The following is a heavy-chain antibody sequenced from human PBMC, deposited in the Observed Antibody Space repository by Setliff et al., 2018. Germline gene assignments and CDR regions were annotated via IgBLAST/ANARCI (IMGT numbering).Heavy chain of an antibody. CDR1: DVSISSSSFY. CDR2: IYYSGST. V-gene: IGHV4-39*01. J-gene: IGHJ4*02. D-gene: IGHD3-3*01. Sequence: TSETLSLTCTVSDVSISSSSFYWAWIRQPPGKGLEWMGSIYYSGSTYYNPSLTSRVTISVDTSNNQFSLNLRSVTAADTAIYYCARHFRSSKVQFLEYLTDYYFDSWGQGTLVTVSS. CDR3: ARHFRSSKVQFLEYLTDYYFDS.